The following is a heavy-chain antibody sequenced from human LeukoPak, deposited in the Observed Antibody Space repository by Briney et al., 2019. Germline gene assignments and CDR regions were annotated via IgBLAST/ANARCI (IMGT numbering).Heavy chain of an antibody. Sequence: GASVKVSCKASGYTFTGYYMHWVRQAPGQGLEWMGWINPNSGGTNYAQKFQGRVTMTRDTSISTAYMDLTRLTSDDTAVYYCARDLAHCSGGSCWVDYWGQGTLVTVSS. CDR1: GYTFTGYY. CDR3: ARDLAHCSGGSCWVDY. V-gene: IGHV1-2*02. D-gene: IGHD2-15*01. CDR2: INPNSGGT. J-gene: IGHJ4*02.